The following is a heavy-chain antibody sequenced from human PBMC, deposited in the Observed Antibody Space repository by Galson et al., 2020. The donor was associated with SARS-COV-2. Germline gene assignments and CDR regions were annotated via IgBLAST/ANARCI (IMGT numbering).Heavy chain of an antibody. CDR1: GGSISSGGNY. CDR2: IYGSGST. V-gene: IGHV4-61*02. CDR3: ARHRGWTIVDAFGV. D-gene: IGHD6-19*01. Sequence: SETLSLTCTVSGGSISSGGNYWSWIRQPAGKGLEWIGRIYGSGSTNYNPSLKSRVIISLDTPKNQLSLRLSSVTAADTAVYYCARHRGWTIVDAFGVWGQGTLVTVSS. J-gene: IGHJ3*01.